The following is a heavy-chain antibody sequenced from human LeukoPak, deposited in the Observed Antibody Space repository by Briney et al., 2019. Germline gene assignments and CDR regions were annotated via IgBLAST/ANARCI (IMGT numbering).Heavy chain of an antibody. CDR3: AKDRGHCSGGSCYSFDF. D-gene: IGHD2-15*01. CDR1: GITFSSYG. J-gene: IGHJ4*02. Sequence: GGSLRLSCAASGITFSSYGMHWVRPAPGKGLEWVAVISYDDSDIYYAESVKGRFTISRDNSKNTLFLQMNSLRAEDTAVYYCAKDRGHCSGGSCYSFDFWGQGTLVTVSS. V-gene: IGHV3-30*18. CDR2: ISYDDSDI.